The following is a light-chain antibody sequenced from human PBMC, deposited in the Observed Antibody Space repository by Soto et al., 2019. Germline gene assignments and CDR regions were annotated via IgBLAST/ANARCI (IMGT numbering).Light chain of an antibody. Sequence: QSALTQPASVSGSPGQSITISCTGTSSDVGAYNYVSWYQQNPGKAPKLLIFEVTSRPSGISNRFSGSKSGNTASLTISGLQAEDETDYYCSSFTTSKLYVFGSGTKVTVL. CDR1: SSDVGAYNY. CDR2: EVT. V-gene: IGLV2-14*01. CDR3: SSFTTSKLYV. J-gene: IGLJ1*01.